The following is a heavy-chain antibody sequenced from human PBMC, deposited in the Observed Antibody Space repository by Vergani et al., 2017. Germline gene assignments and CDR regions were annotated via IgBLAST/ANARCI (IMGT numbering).Heavy chain of an antibody. Sequence: QVQLQESGPGLVKPSQTLSLTCTVSGGSISSGSYYWSWIRQPAGKGLEWIGRIYTSGSTNYNPSLKSRVTISVDTSKNQFSLKLSSVTAADTAVYYCARELDSNYGMDVWGQGTTVTVSS. CDR1: GGSISSGSYY. CDR2: IYTSGST. J-gene: IGHJ6*02. D-gene: IGHD2-2*03. V-gene: IGHV4-61*02. CDR3: ARELDSNYGMDV.